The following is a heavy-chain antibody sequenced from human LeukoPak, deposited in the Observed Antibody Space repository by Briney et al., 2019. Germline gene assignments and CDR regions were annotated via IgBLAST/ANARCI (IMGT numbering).Heavy chain of an antibody. CDR3: ARISSGWYTLFDH. CDR1: GYSFTSYW. Sequence: GESLKISCKGSGYSFTSYWIGWVRQMPGKGLEWMGIIYPGDSDTRYSPSFQGQVTISADKSISTAYLQWSSLKASDTAMYHCARISSGWYTLFDHGGQYTLVTVSS. CDR2: IYPGDSDT. J-gene: IGHJ4*02. V-gene: IGHV5-51*01. D-gene: IGHD6-19*01.